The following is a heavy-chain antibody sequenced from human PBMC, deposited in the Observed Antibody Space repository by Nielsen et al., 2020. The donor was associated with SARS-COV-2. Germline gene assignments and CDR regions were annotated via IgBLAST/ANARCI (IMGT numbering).Heavy chain of an antibody. CDR3: AKDGYYGSGSYNYYGMDV. D-gene: IGHD3-10*01. J-gene: IGHJ6*02. Sequence: WIRQPPGKGLEWVAVISYDGSNKYYADSVKGRFTIPRDNSKNTLYLQMNSLRAEDTAVYYCAKDGYYGSGSYNYYGMDVWGQGTTVTVSS. V-gene: IGHV3-30-3*02. CDR2: ISYDGSNK.